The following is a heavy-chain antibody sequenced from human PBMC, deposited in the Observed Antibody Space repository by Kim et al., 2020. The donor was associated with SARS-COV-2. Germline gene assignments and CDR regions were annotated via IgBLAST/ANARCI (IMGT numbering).Heavy chain of an antibody. CDR3: ARAEPYQLPPGYYYYGMDV. J-gene: IGHJ6*02. CDR2: IWYDGSNK. Sequence: GGSLRLSCAASGFTFSSYGMHWVRQAPGKGLEWVAVIWYDGSNKYYADSVKGRFTISRDNSKNTLYLQMNSLRAEDTAVYYCARAEPYQLPPGYYYYGMDVWGQGTTVTVSS. CDR1: GFTFSSYG. V-gene: IGHV3-33*01. D-gene: IGHD2-2*01.